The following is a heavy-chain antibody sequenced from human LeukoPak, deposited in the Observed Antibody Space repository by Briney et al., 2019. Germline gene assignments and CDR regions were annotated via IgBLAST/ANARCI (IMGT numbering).Heavy chain of an antibody. Sequence: ASVKVSCKASGYTLTDYYLFWVRQAPGQGLEWMGWINPNNGGTNYAQKFQGRVTMTRDTSINTAYMELSRLRSDDTAVYYCARDVSIFGVVSNRFDPWGQGTLVTVSS. CDR2: INPNNGGT. V-gene: IGHV1-2*02. CDR1: GYTLTDYY. D-gene: IGHD3-3*01. CDR3: ARDVSIFGVVSNRFDP. J-gene: IGHJ5*02.